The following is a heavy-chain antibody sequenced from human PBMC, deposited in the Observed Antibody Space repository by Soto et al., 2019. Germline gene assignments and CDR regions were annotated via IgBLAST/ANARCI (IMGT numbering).Heavy chain of an antibody. J-gene: IGHJ4*02. CDR1: GFTFSSYA. CDR3: AKGPIKTGSSGHFQD. V-gene: IGHV3-23*01. CDR2: ISGSGGNP. Sequence: GGSLRLSCAASGFTFSSYAMSWVRQAPGKGLEWVSAISGSGGNPYYADSVKGRFTISRDNSKNTLYLQMNSLRAEDTAVYYCAKGPIKTGSSGHFQDWGQGTRVNVAS. D-gene: IGHD1-1*01.